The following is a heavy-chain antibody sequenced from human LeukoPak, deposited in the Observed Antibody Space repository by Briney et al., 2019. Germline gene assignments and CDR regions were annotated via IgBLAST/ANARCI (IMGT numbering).Heavy chain of an antibody. D-gene: IGHD5-24*01. CDR2: IYYSGST. CDR3: ARRGMATYYFDY. V-gene: IGHV4-39*07. Sequence: PSETLSLTCTVSGGSISSSSYYWGWIRQPPGKGLEWIGSIYYSGSTNYNPSLKGRVTISVDTSKNQFSLKLSSGTAADTAVYYCARRGMATYYFDYWGQGTLVTVSS. J-gene: IGHJ4*02. CDR1: GGSISSSSYY.